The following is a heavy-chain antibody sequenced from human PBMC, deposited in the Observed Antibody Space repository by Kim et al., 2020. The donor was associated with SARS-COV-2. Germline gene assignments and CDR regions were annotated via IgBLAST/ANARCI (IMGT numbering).Heavy chain of an antibody. CDR2: IIPIFGTA. CDR3: ARSPSGIAAASDY. CDR1: GGTFSSYA. J-gene: IGHJ4*02. D-gene: IGHD6-13*01. V-gene: IGHV1-69*13. Sequence: SVKVSCKASGGTFSSYAISWVRQAPGQGLEWMGGIIPIFGTANYAQKFQGRVTITADESTSTAYMELSSLRSEDTAVYYCARSPSGIAAASDYWGQGTLVTVSS.